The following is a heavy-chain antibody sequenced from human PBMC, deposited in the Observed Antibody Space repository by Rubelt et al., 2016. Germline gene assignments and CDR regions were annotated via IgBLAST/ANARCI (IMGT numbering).Heavy chain of an antibody. D-gene: IGHD6-19*01. Sequence: QLQLQESGPGLVKPSETLSLTCAVSGGSISSSTYYWGWIRQPPGKGLEWIASIYYSGSTYYNPSLKSRVTMSVDTSKNQFALKVRAVTAADTAVYYWAREVPVDGTAFDPWGQGTLVTVSS. V-gene: IGHV4-39*07. CDR2: IYYSGST. J-gene: IGHJ5*02. CDR1: GGSISSSTYY. CDR3: AREVPVDGTAFDP.